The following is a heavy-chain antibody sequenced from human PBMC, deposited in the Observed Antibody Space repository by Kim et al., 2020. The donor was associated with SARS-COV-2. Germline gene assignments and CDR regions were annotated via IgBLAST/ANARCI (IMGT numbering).Heavy chain of an antibody. CDR3: ARDPYYDFWSGPNDY. Sequence: GGSLRLSCAASGFTFSSYAMHWVRQAPGKGLEWVAVISYDGSNKYYADSVKGRFTISRDNSKNTLYLQMNSLRAEDTAVYYCARDPYYDFWSGPNDYWG. D-gene: IGHD3-3*01. V-gene: IGHV3-30*04. CDR1: GFTFSSYA. CDR2: ISYDGSNK. J-gene: IGHJ4*01.